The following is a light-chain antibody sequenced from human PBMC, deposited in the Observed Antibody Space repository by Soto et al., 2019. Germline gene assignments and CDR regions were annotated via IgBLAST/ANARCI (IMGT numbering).Light chain of an antibody. V-gene: IGKV3-15*01. CDR2: AAS. CDR1: HSIGRN. J-gene: IGKJ2*01. CDR3: QQYNRWPYT. Sequence: EIVMTQSPATLSVSPGERATLSCRASHSIGRNLAWYQQKPGQAPRILIYAASTRATGIPARFSGSGSGTEFTLTISSLESEDFDVYFSQQYNRWPYTFGRGTKLEIK.